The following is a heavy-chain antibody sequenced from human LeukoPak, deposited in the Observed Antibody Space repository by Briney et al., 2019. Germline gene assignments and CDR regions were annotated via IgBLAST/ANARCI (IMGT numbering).Heavy chain of an antibody. D-gene: IGHD6-6*01. V-gene: IGHV4-34*01. CDR1: GGSFSGYY. CDR2: IHHSGST. CDR3: ARGLLAAPHWFDP. Sequence: SETLSLTCAVYGGSFSGYYWSWIRQPAGKGLEWIGGIHHSGSTNYKPSLNSRVTISIDTSKHQFSLKLSSVTAADTAVYYCARGLLAAPHWFDPWGQGTLVTVSS. J-gene: IGHJ5*02.